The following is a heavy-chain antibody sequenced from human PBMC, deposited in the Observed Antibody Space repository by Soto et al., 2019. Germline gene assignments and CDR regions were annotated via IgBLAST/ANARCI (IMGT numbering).Heavy chain of an antibody. CDR2: IDPSDSYT. V-gene: IGHV5-10-1*01. D-gene: IGHD2-15*01. J-gene: IGHJ6*02. CDR1: GYSFTSYW. CDR3: ARLGYCSGGSCYSYYGMDV. Sequence: PGESLKISCQGSGYSFTSYWISWVRQTPGKGLEWMGRIDPSDSYTNYSPSFQGHVTISADKSISTAYLQWSSLKASDTAMYYCARLGYCSGGSCYSYYGMDVWGQGTTVTVSS.